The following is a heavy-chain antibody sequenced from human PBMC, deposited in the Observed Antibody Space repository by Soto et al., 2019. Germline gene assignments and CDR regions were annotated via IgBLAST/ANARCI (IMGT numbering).Heavy chain of an antibody. CDR2: IDYSGST. J-gene: IGHJ4*02. D-gene: IGHD6-13*01. V-gene: IGHV4-59*08. CDR3: ARSSRAYSSSWPFDF. CDR1: GGSISSYY. Sequence: QVQLQESGPGLVKPSETLSLTCTVSGGSISSYYWSWIRQPPGKGLEWIGYIDYSGSTNYNPSLKTRVTISVDTSKNQFPLKLSSVTAADTAVYYCARSSRAYSSSWPFDFWGQGTLVTVSS.